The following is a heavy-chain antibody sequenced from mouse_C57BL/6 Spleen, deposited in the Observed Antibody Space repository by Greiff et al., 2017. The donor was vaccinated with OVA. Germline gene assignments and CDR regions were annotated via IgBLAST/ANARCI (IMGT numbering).Heavy chain of an antibody. V-gene: IGHV2-2*01. J-gene: IGHJ3*01. CDR2: IWSGGST. CDR1: GFSLTSYG. CDR3: ARDVDYSAISSFAY. D-gene: IGHD1-1*01. Sequence: VQLQQSGPGLVQPSQSLSITCTVSGFSLTSYGVHWVRQSPGKGLEWLGVIWSGGSTDYNAAFISRLSIRKDNSKSHVFFTMNSLHAADTAIYYCARDVDYSAISSFAYWGQGTLVTVSA.